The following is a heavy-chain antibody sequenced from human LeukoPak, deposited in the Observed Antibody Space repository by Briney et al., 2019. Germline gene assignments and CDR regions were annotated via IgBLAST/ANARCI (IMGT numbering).Heavy chain of an antibody. V-gene: IGHV4-61*01. CDR1: GGSISSSSYY. J-gene: IGHJ5*02. CDR3: ARDGRGNWFDP. Sequence: PSETLSLTCTVSGGSISSSSYYWGWIRQPPGKGLEWIGYIYYSGSTNYNPSLKSRVTISVDTSKNQFSLKLSSVTAADTAVYYCARDGRGNWFDPWGQGTLVTVSS. CDR2: IYYSGST.